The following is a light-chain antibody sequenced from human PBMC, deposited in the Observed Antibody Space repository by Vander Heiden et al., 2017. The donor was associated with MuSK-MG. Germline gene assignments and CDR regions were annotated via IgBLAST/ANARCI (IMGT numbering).Light chain of an antibody. J-gene: IGKJ1*01. CDR3: QQTYGTRT. Sequence: DIQVTQSPSSLSASVGDTVTITCRASQYIRLYLNWYQQQPGKAPKLLIYDDASRLQSEVPSRFSGSRSGTNFTLTISRLQPEDFATYYCQQTYGTRTFGQGTKVEIK. V-gene: IGKV1-39*01. CDR1: QYIRLY. CDR2: DDAS.